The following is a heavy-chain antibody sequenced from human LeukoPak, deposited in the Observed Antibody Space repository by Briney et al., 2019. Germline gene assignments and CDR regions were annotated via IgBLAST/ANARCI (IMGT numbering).Heavy chain of an antibody. Sequence: ASVKVSCKASGYTFTSYYMHWVRQAPGQGLEWMGIINPSGGSTSYAQKFQGRVTMTRDTSTSTVYMELSSLRSEDTAVYYCAREVVAVAHYYYGMDVWGQGTTVTVSS. CDR2: INPSGGST. CDR1: GYTFTSYY. CDR3: AREVVAVAHYYYGMDV. V-gene: IGHV1-46*01. D-gene: IGHD2-15*01. J-gene: IGHJ6*02.